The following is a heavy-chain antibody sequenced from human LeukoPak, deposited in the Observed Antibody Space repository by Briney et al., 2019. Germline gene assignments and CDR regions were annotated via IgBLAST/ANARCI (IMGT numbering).Heavy chain of an antibody. CDR1: GSSISSYY. Sequence: TSETLSLTCQVSGSSISSYYWSWIRQPAGKGLEWIGRINTGGSPNYNPSLKSRVTMSIDTSKNQISLKLTSVTAADMAVYYCARRYSGYDFGYFDYWGQGTLVTVSS. CDR3: ARRYSGYDFGYFDY. V-gene: IGHV4-4*07. CDR2: INTGGSP. J-gene: IGHJ4*02. D-gene: IGHD5-12*01.